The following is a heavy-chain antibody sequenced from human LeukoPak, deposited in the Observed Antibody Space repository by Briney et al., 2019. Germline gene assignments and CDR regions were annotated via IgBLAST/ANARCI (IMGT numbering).Heavy chain of an antibody. Sequence: GASVKVSCKASGYTFTGYYMHWVRQAPGQGLEWMGWINPNSGGTNYAQKFQGRVTMTRDTSISTAYMELSRLISDDTAVYYCARHLAIFGVVDLTDSGFDYWGQGTLVTVSS. CDR1: GYTFTGYY. V-gene: IGHV1-2*02. CDR3: ARHLAIFGVVDLTDSGFDY. J-gene: IGHJ4*02. D-gene: IGHD3-3*01. CDR2: INPNSGGT.